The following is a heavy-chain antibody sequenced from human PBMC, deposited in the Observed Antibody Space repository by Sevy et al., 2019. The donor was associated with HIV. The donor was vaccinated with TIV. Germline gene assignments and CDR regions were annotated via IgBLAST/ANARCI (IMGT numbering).Heavy chain of an antibody. CDR1: GFTFSNYA. V-gene: IGHV3-23*01. Sequence: GGSLRLSCAASGFTFSNYAMSWVHQAPGKGLEWVSTFSFGCGKINYADSVKGRFTISRDNSKNTLYLQMNSLRAEDTALYYCAREGCSKPHDYWGQGTLVTVSS. D-gene: IGHD2-2*01. CDR3: AREGCSKPHDY. CDR2: FSFGCGKI. J-gene: IGHJ4*02.